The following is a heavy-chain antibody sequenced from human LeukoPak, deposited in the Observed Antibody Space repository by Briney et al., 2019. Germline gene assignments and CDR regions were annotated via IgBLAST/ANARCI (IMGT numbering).Heavy chain of an antibody. D-gene: IGHD2-15*01. CDR2: ISAYNGNT. CDR1: GYTFTSYG. V-gene: IGHV1-18*01. Sequence: ASVKVSCKASGYTFTSYGISWVRQAPGQGLEWMGWISAYNGNTNYAHTLQGRVTITTDTSTSTAYMELRSLRSDDTAVYYCARLVVASWFDPWGQGTLVTVSS. J-gene: IGHJ5*02. CDR3: ARLVVASWFDP.